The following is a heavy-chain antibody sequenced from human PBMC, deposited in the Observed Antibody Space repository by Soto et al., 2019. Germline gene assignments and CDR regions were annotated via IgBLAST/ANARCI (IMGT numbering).Heavy chain of an antibody. CDR2: IGNSGSDT. CDR1: GFTFSTYA. V-gene: IGHV3-23*05. D-gene: IGHD4-17*01. Sequence: EVQLLESGGGLVQPGGSLRLSCAASGFTFSTYAMSWVRQAPGKGLEWVSAIGNSGSDTYHADSVKGRFTISRDNSISTLYLQMNSLRTEDTVVYYCAHPRGYGVFDAYDFWGQGAMVTVSS. J-gene: IGHJ3*01. CDR3: AHPRGYGVFDAYDF.